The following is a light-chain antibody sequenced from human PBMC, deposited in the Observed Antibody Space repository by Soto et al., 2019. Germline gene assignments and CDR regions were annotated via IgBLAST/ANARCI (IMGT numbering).Light chain of an antibody. V-gene: IGLV2-8*01. CDR1: SSDVGGHNY. CDR2: EVS. Sequence: QSALTQPPSASGSPGQSVTISCTGTSSDVGGHNYVSWYQQHPGKAPKVMIYEVSKRPSGVPDRFSGSKSGNTASLTVSGLQADDEADYYCSSYAGTNNLLFGGGTKLTVL. CDR3: SSYAGTNNLL. J-gene: IGLJ3*02.